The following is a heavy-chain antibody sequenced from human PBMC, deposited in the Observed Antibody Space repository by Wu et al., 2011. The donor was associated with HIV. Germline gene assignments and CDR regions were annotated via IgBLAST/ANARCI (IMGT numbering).Heavy chain of an antibody. CDR3: ARDIGRATAPISYYGLDV. V-gene: IGHV1-2*02. D-gene: IGHD2-21*02. Sequence: QVQLVQSGAEVRKPGASVKVSCKASGYTFSDYYMHWVRQAPGQGLEWMGWINPNSGGTDFAPKFQGRLTLTRDASFTTVYMELSRLSSDDTAFYYCARDIGRATAPISYYGLDVWGQGTTVIVSS. CDR1: GYTFSDYY. CDR2: INPNSGGT. J-gene: IGHJ6*02.